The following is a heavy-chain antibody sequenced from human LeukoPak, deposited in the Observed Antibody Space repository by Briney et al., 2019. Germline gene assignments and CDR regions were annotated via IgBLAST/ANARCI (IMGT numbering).Heavy chain of an antibody. D-gene: IGHD2-2*01. CDR3: ARDLRVPAAIGYYYYGMDV. J-gene: IGHJ6*02. V-gene: IGHV4-59*01. CDR2: IYYSGST. Sequence: PSETLSLTCTVSGGSISSYYWSWTRQPPGKGLEWIGYIYYSGSTNYNPSLKSRVTISVDTSKNQFSLKLSSVTAADTAVYYCARDLRVPAAIGYYYYGMDVWGQGTTVTVSS. CDR1: GGSISSYY.